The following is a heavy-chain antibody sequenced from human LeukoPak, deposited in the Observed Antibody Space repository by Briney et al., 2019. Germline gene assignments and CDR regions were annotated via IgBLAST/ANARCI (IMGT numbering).Heavy chain of an antibody. Sequence: ASVKVSCKASGGTFSSYAISWVRQAPGQGLEWMGWISAYNGNTYYAQKLQGRVTMTTDTSTSTAYMELRSLRSDDTAVYYCARGLGIYYFDYWGQGTLVTVSS. CDR2: ISAYNGNT. D-gene: IGHD7-27*01. CDR1: GGTFSSYA. V-gene: IGHV1-18*01. CDR3: ARGLGIYYFDY. J-gene: IGHJ4*02.